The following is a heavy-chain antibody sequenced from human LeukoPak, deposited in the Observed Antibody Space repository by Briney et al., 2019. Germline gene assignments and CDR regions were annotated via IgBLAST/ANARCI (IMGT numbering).Heavy chain of an antibody. J-gene: IGHJ6*03. CDR3: ARVPTVPDYYYYMDV. D-gene: IGHD4-17*01. Sequence: PSETLSLTCTVSGGSISSSSYYWGWIRQPPGKGLEWIGSIYYSGSTYYNPSLKSRVTISVDTSKNQFSLKLSSVTAADTAVYYCARVPTVPDYYYYMDVWGKGTTVTVSS. V-gene: IGHV4-39*07. CDR1: GGSISSSSYY. CDR2: IYYSGST.